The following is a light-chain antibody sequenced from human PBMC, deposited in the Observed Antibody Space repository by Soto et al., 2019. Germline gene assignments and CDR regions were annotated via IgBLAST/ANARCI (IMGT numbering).Light chain of an antibody. Sequence: IQMTQSPLTLSASVGDRVTITYRASQSISSWLAWYQQKPGKAPKLLIYKASSLESGVPSRFRASGSGTEFTLTLSSLKPDDFATYYCQQYNSYWTFGQGTKV. CDR1: QSISSW. CDR3: QQYNSYWT. V-gene: IGKV1-5*03. J-gene: IGKJ1*01. CDR2: KAS.